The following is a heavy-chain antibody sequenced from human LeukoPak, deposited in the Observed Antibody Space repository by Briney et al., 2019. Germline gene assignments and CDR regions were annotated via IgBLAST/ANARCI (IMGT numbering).Heavy chain of an antibody. CDR1: GGSISGYY. CDR3: ARGLVVVTAVPYYFDY. V-gene: IGHV4-59*01. D-gene: IGHD2-21*02. Sequence: SETLSLTCTVSGGSISGYYWSWIRQPPGKGLEWIGYIYYSGSTNYNPSLKSRVTISVDTSKNRFPLKLSSVTAADTAEYYCARGLVVVTAVPYYFDYWGQGTLVSVSS. CDR2: IYYSGST. J-gene: IGHJ4*02.